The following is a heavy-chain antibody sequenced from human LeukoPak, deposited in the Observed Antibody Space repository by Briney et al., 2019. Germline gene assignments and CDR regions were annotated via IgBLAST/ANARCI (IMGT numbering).Heavy chain of an antibody. Sequence: GGSLRLSCAASGFTFSSYWMIWVRQAPGKGLEWVANIKQDGSEKYYVDSVKGRFTSTRDNAKNSLYLQMNSLRAEDTAVYYCARDIGQFEYWGQRTLVTVSS. V-gene: IGHV3-7*01. D-gene: IGHD2-15*01. J-gene: IGHJ4*02. CDR1: GFTFSSYW. CDR2: IKQDGSEK. CDR3: ARDIGQFEY.